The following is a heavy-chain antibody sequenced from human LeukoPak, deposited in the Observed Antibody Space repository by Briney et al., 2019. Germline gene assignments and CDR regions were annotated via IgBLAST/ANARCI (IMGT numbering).Heavy chain of an antibody. CDR3: ARDRRDGYNYVISS. J-gene: IGHJ5*02. Sequence: EGSLRLSCAASGFTFSSYAMHWVRQAPGKGLEYASAISGNGGSTYYANSVKGRFTISRDNSKNTLYLQMGSLRAEDMAVYYCARDRRDGYNYVISSWGQGTLVTVSS. CDR1: GFTFSSYA. CDR2: ISGNGGST. D-gene: IGHD5-24*01. V-gene: IGHV3-64*01.